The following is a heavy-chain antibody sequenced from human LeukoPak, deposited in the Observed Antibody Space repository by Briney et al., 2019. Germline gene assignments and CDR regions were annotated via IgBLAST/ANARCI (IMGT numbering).Heavy chain of an antibody. V-gene: IGHV3-21*01. CDR3: ARDPTTIAVAGNGY. CDR1: GFTFSIYS. J-gene: IGHJ4*02. Sequence: GGSLRLSCAASGFTFSIYSMNWVRQAPGKGLEWVSSITSRSTYIYYAGSVKGRFTVSRDNAKNSLYLQMNSLRAEDTAVYYCARDPTTIAVAGNGYWGQGTLVTVSS. D-gene: IGHD6-19*01. CDR2: ITSRSTYI.